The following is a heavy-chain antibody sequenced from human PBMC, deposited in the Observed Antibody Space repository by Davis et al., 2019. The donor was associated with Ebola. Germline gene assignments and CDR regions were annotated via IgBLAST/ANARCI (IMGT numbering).Heavy chain of an antibody. V-gene: IGHV1-2*02. Sequence: ASVKVSCKASGYTFTSYYMHWVRQAPGQGLEWMGWINTYSGGTKYAQKFQGRVTMARDTSINRAYMELSRLRSDDTAVYYCATVGTSVTAFDHWGQGTLVTVSS. D-gene: IGHD4-17*01. CDR1: GYTFTSYY. CDR2: INTYSGGT. CDR3: ATVGTSVTAFDH. J-gene: IGHJ4*02.